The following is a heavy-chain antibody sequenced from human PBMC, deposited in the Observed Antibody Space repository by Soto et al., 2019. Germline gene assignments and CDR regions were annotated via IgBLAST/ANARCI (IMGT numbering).Heavy chain of an antibody. V-gene: IGHV3-30-3*01. D-gene: IGHD4-17*01. Sequence: GSLRLSCAASGFSLSDYAMHWVRQAPGKGLEWVAIISFDGSNEHYADSVQGRFTISRDNSENTLYLQMNSLRADDTAVYYCERPAATVIFYSGMDVWGQGTTVTVSS. J-gene: IGHJ6*02. CDR3: ERPAATVIFYSGMDV. CDR1: GFSLSDYA. CDR2: ISFDGSNE.